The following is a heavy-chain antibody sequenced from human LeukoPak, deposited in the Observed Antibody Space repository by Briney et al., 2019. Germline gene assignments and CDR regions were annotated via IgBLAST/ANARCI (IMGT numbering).Heavy chain of an antibody. J-gene: IGHJ4*02. CDR2: INHSGST. CDR3: ARDRYISNWHFDY. Sequence: SETLSLTCAVYGGSFSGYYWSWIRQPPGKGLEWIGEINHSGSTNYNPSLKSRVTISVDKSKNQFSLKLNSVTAAVTAVYYCARDRYISNWHFDYWRQGTLVTVPS. CDR1: GGSFSGYY. D-gene: IGHD6-13*01. V-gene: IGHV4-34*01.